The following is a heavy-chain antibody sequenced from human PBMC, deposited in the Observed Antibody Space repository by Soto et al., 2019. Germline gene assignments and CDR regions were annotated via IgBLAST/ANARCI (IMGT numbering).Heavy chain of an antibody. CDR1: GYSVSSNSAT. V-gene: IGHV6-1*01. D-gene: IGHD5-12*01. CDR2: TYYRSKWYN. Sequence: SHTLSLTCAISGYSVSSNSATLNWIRQSPSRGLEWLGRTYYRSKWYNDYAVSVKSRITINPDTSKNHFSLQLNSVTPEDTAVYYCTTGYSGYLGYWGQGTLVTVSS. J-gene: IGHJ4*02. CDR3: TTGYSGYLGY.